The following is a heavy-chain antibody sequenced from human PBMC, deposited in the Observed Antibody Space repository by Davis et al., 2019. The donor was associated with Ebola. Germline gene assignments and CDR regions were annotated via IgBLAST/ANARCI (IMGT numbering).Heavy chain of an antibody. V-gene: IGHV5-51*01. CDR2: IYTGDSDT. CDR3: ASLRRSITGFDDGYDI. Sequence: GESLKISCKASGYSFSSYWLAWVRHTPGKGLEWMGIIYTGDSDTRYSPSFRGQVTISADKSIKTAFLQWSSLKASDTAIYYCASLRRSITGFDDGYDIWGQGTMVTVSS. J-gene: IGHJ3*02. D-gene: IGHD3-9*01. CDR1: GYSFSSYW.